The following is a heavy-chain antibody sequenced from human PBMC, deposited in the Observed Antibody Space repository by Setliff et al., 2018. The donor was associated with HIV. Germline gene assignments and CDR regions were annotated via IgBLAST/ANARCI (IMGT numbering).Heavy chain of an antibody. J-gene: IGHJ4*02. CDR1: GESLSGGY. V-gene: IGHV4-34*01. Sequence: SETLSLTCAVYGESLSGGYWSWIRQSPGKGLEWIGEINHRGTTNYNPSLKSRVTILLHTSTNQFSLELNSVIAADTAVYYCARRGVMITFGGVYFDYWGQGTLVTVSP. CDR2: INHRGTT. CDR3: ARRGVMITFGGVYFDY. D-gene: IGHD3-16*01.